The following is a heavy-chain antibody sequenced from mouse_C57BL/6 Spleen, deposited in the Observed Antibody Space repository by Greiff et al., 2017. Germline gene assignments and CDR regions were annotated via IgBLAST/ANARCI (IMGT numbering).Heavy chain of an antibody. Sequence: VKLVESGAELARPGASVKMSCKASGYTFTSYTMHWVKQRPGQGLEWIGYINPSSGYTKYNQKFKDKATLTADKSSSTAYMQLSSLTSEDSAVYYCARYGLDFDYWGQGTTLTVSS. CDR3: ARYGLDFDY. D-gene: IGHD1-1*02. V-gene: IGHV1-4*01. CDR1: GYTFTSYT. CDR2: INPSSGYT. J-gene: IGHJ2*01.